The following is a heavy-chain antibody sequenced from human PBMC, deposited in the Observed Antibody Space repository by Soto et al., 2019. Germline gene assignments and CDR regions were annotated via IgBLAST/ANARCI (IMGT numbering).Heavy chain of an antibody. CDR3: ARDSVGATIFGVVNWFDP. Sequence: ASVKVSCKASGYTLTSYAMHWVRQAPGQRLEWMGWINAGNGNTKYSQKFQGRVTITRDTSASTAYMELSSLRSEDTAVYYCARDSVGATIFGVVNWFDPWGQGTLVTVSS. V-gene: IGHV1-3*01. CDR1: GYTLTSYA. CDR2: INAGNGNT. J-gene: IGHJ5*02. D-gene: IGHD3-3*01.